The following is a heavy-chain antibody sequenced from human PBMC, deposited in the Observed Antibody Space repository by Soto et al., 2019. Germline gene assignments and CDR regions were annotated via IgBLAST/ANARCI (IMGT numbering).Heavy chain of an antibody. CDR1: GDSMRGFY. D-gene: IGHD3-10*01. V-gene: IGHV4-59*01. Sequence: SATLSLTCTVSGDSMRGFYWSWIRQTPGKGLEWIGYINYVGRTSYYSPSLQSRVTISLDSSKNQFSLILSSVTAADTAVFFCARFRRNYFDYWGQGTQVT. CDR2: INYVGRTS. J-gene: IGHJ4*02. CDR3: ARFRRNYFDY.